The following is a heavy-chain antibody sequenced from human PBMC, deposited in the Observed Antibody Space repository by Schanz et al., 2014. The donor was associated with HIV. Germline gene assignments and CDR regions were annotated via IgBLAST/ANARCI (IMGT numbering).Heavy chain of an antibody. CDR2: ISESGGRT. CDR3: AKAKGSYSATTFYFDF. J-gene: IGHJ4*02. V-gene: IGHV3-23*04. D-gene: IGHD1-26*01. CDR1: GFNFNNYA. Sequence: VQLVESGGGLVQPGGSLRLSCAASGFNFNNYAMTWVRQAPGKGLEWVSSISESGGRTYYADSVNGRFTISRDNSKNTLYLQMTTLRIDDTAVYYCAKAKGSYSATTFYFDFWGQGTLVTVSS.